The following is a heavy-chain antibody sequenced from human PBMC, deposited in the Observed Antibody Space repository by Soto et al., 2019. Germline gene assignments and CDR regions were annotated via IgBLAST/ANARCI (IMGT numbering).Heavy chain of an antibody. V-gene: IGHV3-23*01. CDR2: IDGSGGIT. D-gene: IGHD3-10*01. Sequence: XGSLRLSCAASGFTFGTTDMSWVRQAPGEGLEWVSTIDGSGGITYYADSVKGRFTTSRDNSRNTVYLQMNSLRGDDTALYYCVKNSGWFNTWGQGALVTAPQ. CDR3: VKNSGWFNT. J-gene: IGHJ5*02. CDR1: GFTFGTTD.